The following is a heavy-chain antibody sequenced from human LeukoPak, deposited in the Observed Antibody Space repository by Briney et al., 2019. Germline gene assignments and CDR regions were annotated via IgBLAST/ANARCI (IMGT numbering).Heavy chain of an antibody. Sequence: GGSLRLSCLASGITSNNYWMAWVRQAPGKGLEWMANINEDESEKYYVDSVKGRFTISRDNAKNSLYLHMNNLRAEDTAVYYWARGWEGYFDYWGQGTLVTVSS. CDR1: GITSNNYW. CDR2: INEDESEK. J-gene: IGHJ4*02. D-gene: IGHD1-26*01. V-gene: IGHV3-7*01. CDR3: ARGWEGYFDY.